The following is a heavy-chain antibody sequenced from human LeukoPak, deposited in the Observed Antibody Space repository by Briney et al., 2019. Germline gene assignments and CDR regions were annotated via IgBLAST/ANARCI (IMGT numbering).Heavy chain of an antibody. D-gene: IGHD3-22*01. CDR2: ISGSGGST. CDR1: GFTFSSYA. Sequence: GGSLRLSCAASGFTFSSYAMSWVRQAPGKGLEWVSAISGSGGSTYYADSVKGRFTISRDNTKNTLYLQMNSLRAEDTAVYYCAKDKVANYYDSSGYLDYWGQGTLVTVSS. CDR3: AKDKVANYYDSSGYLDY. J-gene: IGHJ4*02. V-gene: IGHV3-23*01.